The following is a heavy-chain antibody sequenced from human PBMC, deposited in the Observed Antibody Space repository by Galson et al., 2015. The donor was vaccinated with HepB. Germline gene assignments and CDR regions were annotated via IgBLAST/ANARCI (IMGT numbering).Heavy chain of an antibody. CDR3: ARDDLEHGSRGNFFGGA. V-gene: IGHV1-18*04. CDR2: INTHNGDT. CDR1: GYTFTSYG. Sequence: SVKVSCKASGYTFTSYGIAWVRQAPGRGLEWMGWINTHNGDTKYAQRFQGRVTMATDTATSTAHMELRSLRSDDTAVYYCARDDLEHGSRGNFFGGAWGQGTLVTVSS. D-gene: IGHD3-10*01. J-gene: IGHJ5*02.